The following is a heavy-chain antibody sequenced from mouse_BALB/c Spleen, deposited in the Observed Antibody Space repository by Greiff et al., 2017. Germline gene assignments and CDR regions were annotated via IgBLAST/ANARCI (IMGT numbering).Heavy chain of an antibody. CDR3: SRWGGYGYDYAMDY. CDR2: IYPGRGIT. V-gene: IGHV1-55*01. Sequence: VQLQQSGAELVKPGASVKMSCTASGYTFTSYWINWVKQRPGQGLEWIGDIYPGRGITNYNEKFKSKATLTLDTSSSTAYMQLSSLTSEDSAVYDWSRWGGYGYDYAMDYWGQGTSVTVSS. D-gene: IGHD2-2*01. CDR1: GYTFTSYW. J-gene: IGHJ4*01.